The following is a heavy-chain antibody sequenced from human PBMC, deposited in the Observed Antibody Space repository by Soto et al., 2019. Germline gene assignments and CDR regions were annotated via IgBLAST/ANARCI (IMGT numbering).Heavy chain of an antibody. CDR1: GGTFSSYA. CDR3: ARVQEGWFGELSYWFDP. Sequence: GASVKVSCKAFGGTFSSYAISWVRQAPGQGLEWMGGIIPIFGTANYAQKFQGRVTITADESTSTAYMELSSLRSEDTAVYYCARVQEGWFGELSYWFDPWGQGTLVTVSS. CDR2: IIPIFGTA. J-gene: IGHJ5*02. V-gene: IGHV1-69*13. D-gene: IGHD3-10*01.